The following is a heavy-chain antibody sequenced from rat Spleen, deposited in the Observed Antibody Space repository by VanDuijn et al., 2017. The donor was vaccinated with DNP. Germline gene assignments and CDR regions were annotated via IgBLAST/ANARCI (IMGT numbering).Heavy chain of an antibody. CDR3: ARGNDGFTY. J-gene: IGHJ3*01. CDR1: GFTFSNYY. CDR2: ISTGDGST. V-gene: IGHV5S13*01. Sequence: EVQLVESGGGLVQPGRSLKLSCAASGFTFSNYYMAWVRQAPTKGLEWVAYISTGDGSTSYRDFVKGRFPISRDNAKNTQYLQMDSLRSEDTATYYCARGNDGFTYWGQGTLVTVSS.